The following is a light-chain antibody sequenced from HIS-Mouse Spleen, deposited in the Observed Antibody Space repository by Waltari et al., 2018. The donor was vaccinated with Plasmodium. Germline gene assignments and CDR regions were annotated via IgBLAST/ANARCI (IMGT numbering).Light chain of an antibody. Sequence: SYELTQPPSVSVSPGQPARITCSGDALTKKYAYWYQQKSGQAPVLVIDEDSKRPSGIPERFSGSSSGTMATLTISGAQVEDEADYYCYSTDSSGNHRVFGGGTKLTVL. CDR1: ALTKKY. CDR2: EDS. V-gene: IGLV3-10*01. J-gene: IGLJ3*02. CDR3: YSTDSSGNHRV.